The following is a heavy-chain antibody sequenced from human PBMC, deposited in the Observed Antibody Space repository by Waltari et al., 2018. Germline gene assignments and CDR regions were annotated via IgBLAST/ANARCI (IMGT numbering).Heavy chain of an antibody. CDR3: AILGGLAAAGDFDH. J-gene: IGHJ4*02. CDR2: VNPSRRGT. V-gene: IGHV1-2*02. Sequence: QVQLVQSGAEVKKPGASVKVSCKASGYNFNNYYIYWVRQAPGQGLEWMGGVNPSRRGTSYSQKFQGRVTMTRDTAITTAYMELTWLGSDDTAIYYCAILGGLAAAGDFDHWGQGTLVIVSS. D-gene: IGHD6-13*01. CDR1: GYNFNNYY.